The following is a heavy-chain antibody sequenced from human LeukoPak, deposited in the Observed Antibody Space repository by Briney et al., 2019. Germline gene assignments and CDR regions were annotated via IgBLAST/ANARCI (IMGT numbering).Heavy chain of an antibody. J-gene: IGHJ4*02. CDR1: GGSFSGYY. V-gene: IGHV4-34*01. CDR2: INHSGST. Sequence: SETLSLTCAVYGGSFSGYYWSWIRQPPGKGLEWIGEINHSGSTNYNPSLTSRVTISVDTSKNQFSMKLSSVTAADTAVYYCARFYYYDSSGYYWVAFDYWGQGTLVTVSS. CDR3: ARFYYYDSSGYYWVAFDY. D-gene: IGHD3-22*01.